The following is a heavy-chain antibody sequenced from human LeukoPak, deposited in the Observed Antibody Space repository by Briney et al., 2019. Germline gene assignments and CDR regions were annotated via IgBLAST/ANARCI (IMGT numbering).Heavy chain of an antibody. CDR3: TRGYSIDY. J-gene: IGHJ4*02. D-gene: IGHD4-11*01. V-gene: IGHV3-49*04. CDR2: IRSKASGGTT. Sequence: GGSLRPSCTASGFTFGDYAMSWVRQAPGKGLEWVGFIRSKASGGTTEYAASVKGRFTISRDDSKSIAYLQMNSLITEDTAVYYCTRGYSIDYWGQGTLVTVSS. CDR1: GFTFGDYA.